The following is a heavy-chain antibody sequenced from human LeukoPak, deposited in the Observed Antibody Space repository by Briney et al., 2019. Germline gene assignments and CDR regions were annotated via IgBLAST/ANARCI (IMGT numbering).Heavy chain of an antibody. CDR1: GYTFTGYY. Sequence: ASVKLSCKASGYTFTGYYMHWVRQAPGQGLEWMGWINPNSGGTNYAQKFQGRVTMTRDTSISTAYMELSRLRSDDTAVYYCARSLGYCSGGSCYPHYYFDYWGQGTLVTVSS. D-gene: IGHD2-15*01. CDR3: ARSLGYCSGGSCYPHYYFDY. CDR2: INPNSGGT. V-gene: IGHV1-2*02. J-gene: IGHJ4*02.